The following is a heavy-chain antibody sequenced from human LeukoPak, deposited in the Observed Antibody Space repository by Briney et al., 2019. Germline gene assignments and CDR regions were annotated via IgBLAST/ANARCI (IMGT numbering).Heavy chain of an antibody. D-gene: IGHD3-16*01. J-gene: IGHJ3*02. CDR2: IYYSGST. CDR1: GGSITSYY. V-gene: IGHV4-59*05. CDR3: ARLVFGASDAFDI. Sequence: SETLSLTCTVSGGSITSYYWSWIRQPPGKGLEWIGSIYYSGSTYYNPSLKSRVTISVDTSKNQFSLKLSSVTAADTAVYYCARLVFGASDAFDIWGQGTMVTVSS.